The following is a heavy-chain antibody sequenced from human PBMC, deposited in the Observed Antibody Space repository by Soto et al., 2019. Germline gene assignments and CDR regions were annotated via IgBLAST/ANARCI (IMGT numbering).Heavy chain of an antibody. V-gene: IGHV3-23*01. CDR3: ASEQLAVLRGVLDY. J-gene: IGHJ4*02. Sequence: GWSLRLSCASSVFTFISYAMSWVRQAPGKGLEWVSAISGSGGSTYYADSVKGRFTISRDNSKNTLYLQMNSLRAEDTAVYYCASEQLAVLRGVLDYWGQGTLVTVSS. CDR2: ISGSGGST. CDR1: VFTFISYA. D-gene: IGHD1-1*01.